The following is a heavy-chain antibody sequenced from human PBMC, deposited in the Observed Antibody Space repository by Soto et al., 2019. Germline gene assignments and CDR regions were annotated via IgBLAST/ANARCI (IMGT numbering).Heavy chain of an antibody. V-gene: IGHV5-10-1*01. D-gene: IGHD6-19*01. Sequence: GESLKISCKGSGHSFTSYWISWVRQMPGKGLEWMGRIDPSDSYTNYSPSFQGHVTISADKSISTAYLQWSSLKASDTAMYYCSRQSIAVAGSYYYYYGMDVWGQGTTVTVSS. CDR1: GHSFTSYW. J-gene: IGHJ6*02. CDR2: IDPSDSYT. CDR3: SRQSIAVAGSYYYYYGMDV.